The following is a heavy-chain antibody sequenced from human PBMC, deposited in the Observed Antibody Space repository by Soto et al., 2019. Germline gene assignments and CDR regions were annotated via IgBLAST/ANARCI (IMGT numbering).Heavy chain of an antibody. CDR3: ARGLAGWELPRGGYFDY. Sequence: PSETLSLTCTVSGGSISSYYWSWIRQPPGKGLEWIGYIYYSGSTNYNPSLKSRVTISVDTSKNQFSLKLSSVTAADTAVYYCARGLAGWELPRGGYFDYWGQGTLVTVSS. D-gene: IGHD1-26*01. J-gene: IGHJ4*02. V-gene: IGHV4-59*01. CDR1: GGSISSYY. CDR2: IYYSGST.